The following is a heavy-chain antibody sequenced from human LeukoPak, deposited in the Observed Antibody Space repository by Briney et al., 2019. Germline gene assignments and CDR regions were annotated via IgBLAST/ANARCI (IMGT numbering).Heavy chain of an antibody. Sequence: EPSETLSLTCTVSGGSISSYYWSWIRQPPGKGLEWIGYIYYTGSTNYNPSLKSRVTISVDTSKNQFSLKLSSVTAADTAVYYCARSGKSAYILGYWGQGTLVTVSS. CDR1: GGSISSYY. J-gene: IGHJ4*02. CDR3: ARSGKSAYILGY. CDR2: IYYTGST. D-gene: IGHD3-16*01. V-gene: IGHV4-59*01.